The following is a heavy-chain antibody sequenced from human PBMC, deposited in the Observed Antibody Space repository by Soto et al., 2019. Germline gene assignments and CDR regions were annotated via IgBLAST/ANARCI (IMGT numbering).Heavy chain of an antibody. CDR3: ARTGQIDY. CDR2: INSGGDNT. D-gene: IGHD7-27*01. V-gene: IGHV3-23*01. Sequence: GALRLSCAASGFSLSDYWMRWVRQAPGKGLEWVSSINSGGDNTYYADSVKGRFTISRDNSKNTVYLQMNDLRAEDTALYYCARTGQIDYWGQVGLVTV. J-gene: IGHJ4*02. CDR1: GFSLSDYW.